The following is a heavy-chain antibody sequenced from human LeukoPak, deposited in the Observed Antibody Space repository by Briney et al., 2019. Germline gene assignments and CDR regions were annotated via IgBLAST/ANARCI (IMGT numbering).Heavy chain of an antibody. CDR1: GDSISSSSYY. Sequence: SETLSLTCTVSGDSISSSSYYWAWIRQPPGKGLEWIGSIYYSGTTYYNPSLKSRVTISVDTSRNQFSLKVGSVTDADTAVYYCARHRRYTTGCEEYDYWGQGNRVSVSS. J-gene: IGHJ4*02. CDR2: IYYSGTT. D-gene: IGHD3-16*02. CDR3: ARHRRYTTGCEEYDY. V-gene: IGHV4-39*01.